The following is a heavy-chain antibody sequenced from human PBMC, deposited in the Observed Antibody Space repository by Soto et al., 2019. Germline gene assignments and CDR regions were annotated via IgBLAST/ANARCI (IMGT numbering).Heavy chain of an antibody. Sequence: EVQLLESGGGLVQPGGSLRLSCAASGFTFSSYAMSWVRQAPGKGMEWVAAISGSGGSTYYADSVKGRFTISRENSKNTQYLQMNSLRAEDAAVYYCAKDLVGSNADYYDYWGQGTLVTVSS. V-gene: IGHV3-23*01. CDR3: AKDLVGSNADYYDY. CDR1: GFTFSSYA. CDR2: ISGSGGST. D-gene: IGHD2-15*01. J-gene: IGHJ4*02.